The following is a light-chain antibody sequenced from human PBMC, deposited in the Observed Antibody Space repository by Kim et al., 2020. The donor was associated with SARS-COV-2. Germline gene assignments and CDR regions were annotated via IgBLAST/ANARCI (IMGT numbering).Light chain of an antibody. J-gene: IGLJ2*01. CDR1: SSVIGVYNY. Sequence: PGQSITNSCTGTSSVIGVYNYVSWYQQRPGKAPKLIVFDVSKRPSGVPDRFSGSKSGNTASLTISGLQAEDEADYYCCSYAGTSTLFGGGTKVTVL. CDR2: DVS. V-gene: IGLV2-11*01. CDR3: CSYAGTSTL.